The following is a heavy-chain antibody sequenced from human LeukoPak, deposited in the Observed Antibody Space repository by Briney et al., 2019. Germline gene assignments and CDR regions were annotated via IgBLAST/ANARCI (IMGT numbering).Heavy chain of an antibody. V-gene: IGHV3-30-3*01. D-gene: IGHD5-18*01. Sequence: GGSLRLSCAASGFTFSSYSMHWVRQAPGKGLEWVAVISYDGSNKYYADSVKGRFTISRDNSKNTLYLQMTSLRPEDTAVYYCARESSYGLDYFDYWGQGTPVTVSS. CDR2: ISYDGSNK. J-gene: IGHJ4*02. CDR1: GFTFSSYS. CDR3: ARESSYGLDYFDY.